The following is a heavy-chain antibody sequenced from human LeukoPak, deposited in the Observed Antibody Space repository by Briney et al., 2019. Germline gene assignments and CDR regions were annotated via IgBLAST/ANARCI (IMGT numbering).Heavy chain of an antibody. V-gene: IGHV3-23*01. CDR3: AENWYYFDY. CDR1: GFTFSSYA. J-gene: IGHJ4*02. D-gene: IGHD1-1*01. CDR2: ISGSGST. Sequence: GGSLRLSCAASGFTFSSYAMSWVRQAPGKELEWVSGISGSGSTYYADSMKGRFTISRDNSKNTLYLQMNSLRAEDTAVYYCAENWYYFDYWGQGTLVTVSS.